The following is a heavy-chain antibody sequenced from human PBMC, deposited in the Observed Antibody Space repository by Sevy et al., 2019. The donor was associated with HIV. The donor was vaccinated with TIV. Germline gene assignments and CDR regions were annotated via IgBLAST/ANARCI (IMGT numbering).Heavy chain of an antibody. CDR1: GFTFSSYS. J-gene: IGHJ4*02. V-gene: IGHV3-21*01. CDR3: ARDLGARYVGAHLWDNYYFDY. D-gene: IGHD5-18*01. CDR2: ISSSSSYI. Sequence: EGSLRLSCAASGFTFSSYSMNWVLQAPGKGLEWVSSISSSSSYIYYADSVKGRFTISRDNAKNSLYLQMNSLRAEDTALYSCARDLGARYVGAHLWDNYYFDYWGQGTLVTVSS.